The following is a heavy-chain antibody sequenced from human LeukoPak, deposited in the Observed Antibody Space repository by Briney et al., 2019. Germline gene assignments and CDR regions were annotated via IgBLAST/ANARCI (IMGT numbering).Heavy chain of an antibody. CDR3: AKGRSPRQNYGGNSVDY. J-gene: IGHJ4*02. Sequence: PGRSLRLSCAASGFTFDDYAMHWVRQAPGKGLEWVSGLSWNGGTIGYADSVKGRFSISRDNAKNTLYLQMTSLRPEDTALYYCAKGRSPRQNYGGNSVDYWGQGTLVTVSS. CDR1: GFTFDDYA. CDR2: LSWNGGTI. D-gene: IGHD4-23*01. V-gene: IGHV3-9*01.